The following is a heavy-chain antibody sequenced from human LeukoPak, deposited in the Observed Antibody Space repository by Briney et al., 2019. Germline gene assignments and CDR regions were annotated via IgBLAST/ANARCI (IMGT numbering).Heavy chain of an antibody. V-gene: IGHV4-59*01. J-gene: IGHJ3*02. CDR1: GGSTSDYY. CDR2: IYYSERP. Sequence: PSETLSLTCTVPGGSTSDYYWSWIRQPPGKGLEWIGYIYYSERPNYNPSLKSRVTISVDTSKNQFSLKLTSVTAADTAVYYCARRGGSPLGAFDIWGQGTMVTVSS. D-gene: IGHD1-26*01. CDR3: ARRGGSPLGAFDI.